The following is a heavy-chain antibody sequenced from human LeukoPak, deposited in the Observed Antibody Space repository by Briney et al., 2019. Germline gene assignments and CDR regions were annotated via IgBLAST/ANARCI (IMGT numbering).Heavy chain of an antibody. D-gene: IGHD6-19*01. Sequence: ASVKVSCKASGGTFSSYAISWVRQAPGQGLEWMGWISAYNGNTNYAQKLQGRVTMTTDTSTSTAYMELRSLRSDDTAVYYCARSPQQWLIYYYYYGMDVWGQGTTVTVSS. CDR3: ARSPQQWLIYYYYYGMDV. CDR1: GGTFSSYA. J-gene: IGHJ6*02. CDR2: ISAYNGNT. V-gene: IGHV1-18*01.